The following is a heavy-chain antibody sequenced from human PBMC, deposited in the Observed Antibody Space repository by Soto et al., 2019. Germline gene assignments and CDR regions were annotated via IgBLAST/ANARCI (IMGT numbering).Heavy chain of an antibody. Sequence: QVQLVQSGAEVRKPGSSVRVSCKASGGSFNRHTISWVRQAPGQGLEWMGGSIPSFGTANHAQKFQGRVTIIADECPSAVYMELISLRSVDTAIYYCARGWGYDSTDYYYAYWGQGTLVIVSS. CDR2: SIPSFGTA. J-gene: IGHJ4*02. D-gene: IGHD3-22*01. V-gene: IGHV1-69*01. CDR1: GGSFNRHT. CDR3: ARGWGYDSTDYYYAY.